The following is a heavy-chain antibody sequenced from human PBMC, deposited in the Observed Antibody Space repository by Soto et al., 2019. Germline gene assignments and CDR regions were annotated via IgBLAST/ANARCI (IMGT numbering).Heavy chain of an antibody. J-gene: IGHJ6*02. Sequence: EVQLVESGGGLVKPGGSLRLSCAASGFTFSSYSMNWVRQAPGKGLEWVSSIRSSSSYIYYADSVKGRFTISRDNAKNSLYLQMNSLRAEDTAVYYCARDMRDIVVVTAHGSDGMDVWGQGTTVTVSS. CDR3: ARDMRDIVVVTAHGSDGMDV. CDR1: GFTFSSYS. V-gene: IGHV3-21*01. D-gene: IGHD2-21*02. CDR2: IRSSSSYI.